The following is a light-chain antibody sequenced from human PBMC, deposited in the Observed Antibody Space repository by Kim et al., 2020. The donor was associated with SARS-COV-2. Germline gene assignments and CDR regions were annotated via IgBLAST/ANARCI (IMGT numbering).Light chain of an antibody. Sequence: NFMLTQPHSVSESPGKTVTISCTRSSGSIASSYVHWYQQRPGSAPSTVIYDDNERPSGVPDRFSGSIDSSSNTASLTISGLRTEDEADYYCQSHDSSKDCVFGGGTQLTVL. CDR2: DDN. J-gene: IGLJ3*02. CDR1: SGSIASSY. V-gene: IGLV6-57*04. CDR3: QSHDSSKDCV.